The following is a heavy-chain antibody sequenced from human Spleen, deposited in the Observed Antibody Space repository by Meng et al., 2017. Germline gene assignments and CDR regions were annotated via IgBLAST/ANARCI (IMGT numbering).Heavy chain of an antibody. J-gene: IGHJ4*02. CDR3: ARGPTTMAHDFDY. D-gene: IGHD4-11*01. CDR2: INHSGST. Sequence: QVQLQHWGSGLLKPSETLSLTCAVYGGSFSGYYWSWIRQPPGKGLEWIGEINHSGSTNYNPSLESRATISVDTSQNNLSLKLSSVTAADSAVYYCARGPTTMAHDFDYWGQGTLVTASS. CDR1: GGSFSGYY. V-gene: IGHV4-34*01.